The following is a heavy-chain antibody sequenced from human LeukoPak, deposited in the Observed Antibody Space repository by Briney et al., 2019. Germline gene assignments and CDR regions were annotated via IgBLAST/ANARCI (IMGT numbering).Heavy chain of an antibody. CDR3: ARDSTVSDFDY. CDR2: IKIDGSGT. J-gene: IGHJ4*02. V-gene: IGHV3-74*01. Sequence: GGSLRLSCVASGFTFSSYWMHRVRQAPGKGLVWVSRIKIDGSGTGYADSVKGRFTISRDNAKNTLYLQMNSLRADDTAVYYCARDSTVSDFDYWGQGTLVTVSS. CDR1: GFTFSSYW. D-gene: IGHD4-17*01.